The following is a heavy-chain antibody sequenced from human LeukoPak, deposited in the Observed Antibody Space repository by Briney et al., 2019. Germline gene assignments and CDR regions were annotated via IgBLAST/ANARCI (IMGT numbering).Heavy chain of an antibody. CDR2: MNPNSGNT. CDR1: GYTFTSYD. Sequence: ASVKVSRKASGYTFTSYDINWVRQATGQGLEWMGWMNPNSGNTGYAQKFQGRVTMTRNTSISTAYMELSSLRSEDTAVYYCARVDYGSGIGWFDPWGQGTLVTVSS. J-gene: IGHJ5*02. CDR3: ARVDYGSGIGWFDP. D-gene: IGHD3-10*01. V-gene: IGHV1-8*01.